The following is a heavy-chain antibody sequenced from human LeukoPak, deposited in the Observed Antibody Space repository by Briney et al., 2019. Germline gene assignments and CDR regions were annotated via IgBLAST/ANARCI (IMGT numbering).Heavy chain of an antibody. V-gene: IGHV1-69*05. CDR1: VGTFSSYA. J-gene: IGHJ4*02. Sequence: SVKVSCKASVGTFSSYAISWVRQAPGQGLEWMGGIIPIFGTANYAQKFQGRVTITTDESTSTAYMELSSLRSEDTAVYYCARVGPSGSYYGSLGYWGQGTLVTVSS. CDR2: IIPIFGTA. CDR3: ARVGPSGSYYGSLGY. D-gene: IGHD1-26*01.